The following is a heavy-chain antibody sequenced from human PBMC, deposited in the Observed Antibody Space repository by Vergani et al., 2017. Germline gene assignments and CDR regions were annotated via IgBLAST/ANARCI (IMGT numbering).Heavy chain of an antibody. V-gene: IGHV3-48*03. J-gene: IGHJ3*02. CDR3: ARANWGERTFDI. CDR1: GFTFSSYE. D-gene: IGHD7-27*01. CDR2: ISSSGSTI. Sequence: EVQLVESGGGLVQPGGSLRLSCAASGFTFSSYEMNWVRQAPGKGLEWVSYISSSGSTIYYADSVKGRFTISRDNAKNSLYLQMNSLRAEDTAVYYCARANWGERTFDIWGQGTMVTVSS.